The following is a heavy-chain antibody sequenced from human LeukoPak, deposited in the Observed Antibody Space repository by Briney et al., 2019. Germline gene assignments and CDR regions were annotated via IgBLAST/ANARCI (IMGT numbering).Heavy chain of an antibody. J-gene: IGHJ4*02. CDR1: GGTFSSYA. CDR3: ASYDCSGYYYEYYFDY. D-gene: IGHD3-22*01. CDR2: ITPIFGTA. Sequence: SVKVSCKASGGTFSSYAISWVRQAPGQGLEWMGRITPIFGTANYAQKFQGRVTITTDESTSTAYMELSSLRSEDTAVYYCASYDCSGYYYEYYFDYWGQGTLVTVSS. V-gene: IGHV1-69*05.